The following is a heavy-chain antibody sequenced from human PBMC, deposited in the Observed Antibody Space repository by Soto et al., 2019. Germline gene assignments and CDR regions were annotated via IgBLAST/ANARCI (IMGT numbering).Heavy chain of an antibody. CDR3: ARDFYGYCSSTSCYGFTY. J-gene: IGHJ4*02. V-gene: IGHV1-18*01. Sequence: ASVKVSCKASGYTCTSYGISWVRQAPGQGLEWMGWISAYNGNTNYAQKLQGRVTMTTDTSTSTAYMELRRLRSDDTAVYYCARDFYGYCSSTSCYGFTYWDQGTLVTVS. CDR1: GYTCTSYG. CDR2: ISAYNGNT. D-gene: IGHD2-2*03.